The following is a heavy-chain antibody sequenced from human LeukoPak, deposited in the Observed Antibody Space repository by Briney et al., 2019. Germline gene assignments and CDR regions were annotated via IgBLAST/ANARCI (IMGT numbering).Heavy chain of an antibody. J-gene: IGHJ5*02. CDR2: IHYSGST. CDR3: ARDFLECSRACCLNWFDP. CDR1: GGSISSHL. V-gene: IGHV4-59*11. Sequence: SETLSLTCSVTGGSISSHLWTWIRQPPGKGLEWIGYIHYSGSTNYNPSLKSRLSMSVDTSKNEFSLKLSSVTAADTAVYYCARDFLECSRACCLNWFDPWGQGTLVTVSS. D-gene: IGHD2-2*01.